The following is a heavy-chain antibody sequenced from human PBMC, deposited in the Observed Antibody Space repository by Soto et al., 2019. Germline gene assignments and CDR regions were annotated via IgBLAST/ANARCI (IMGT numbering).Heavy chain of an antibody. D-gene: IGHD6-19*01. Sequence: QVWLVESGGGVVQPGRSLRLSCVASGFTFSSYGIHWVRQAPGKGLEWVAVISSDGSTKYYADSVKGRFTISRDNSKNTLYLQMDSLRPEDTAVYYCAKEVAVAGDFDYWGHGTLVTVSS. CDR1: GFTFSSYG. V-gene: IGHV3-30*18. CDR3: AKEVAVAGDFDY. J-gene: IGHJ4*01. CDR2: ISSDGSTK.